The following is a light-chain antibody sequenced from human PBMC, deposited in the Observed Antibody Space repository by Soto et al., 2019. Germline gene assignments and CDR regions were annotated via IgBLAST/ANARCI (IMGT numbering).Light chain of an antibody. J-gene: IGKJ1*01. CDR3: QQYNNWPRT. Sequence: EIVMTQSPATLSVSPGEGATLSCRASQSVGSNLAWYQQTPGQTPRLLIYGASTRATGVAARFSGSGSGTECTLTISSLPSEDFAVYYCQQYNNWPRTFGQGTKVEIK. CDR2: GAS. CDR1: QSVGSN. V-gene: IGKV3-15*01.